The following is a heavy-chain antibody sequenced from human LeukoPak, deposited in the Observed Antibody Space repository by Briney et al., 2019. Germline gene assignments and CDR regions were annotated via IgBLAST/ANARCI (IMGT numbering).Heavy chain of an antibody. J-gene: IGHJ2*01. D-gene: IGHD2-8*01. Sequence: SETLSLTCAVYGGSFSGYYWSWIRQPPGKGLEWIGEINHSGSTNYNPSLKSRVTISVDTSKNQFSLKLSSVTAADTAVYYCARPFRLIQRYFDLWGRGTLVTVSS. CDR2: INHSGST. CDR1: GGSFSGYY. V-gene: IGHV4-34*01. CDR3: ARPFRLIQRYFDL.